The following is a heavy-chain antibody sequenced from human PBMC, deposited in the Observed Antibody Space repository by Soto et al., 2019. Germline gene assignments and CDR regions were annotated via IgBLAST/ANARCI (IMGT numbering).Heavy chain of an antibody. J-gene: IGHJ3*02. V-gene: IGHV3-48*01. CDR3: VRGSELIPI. Sequence: GGSLRLSCAASGFTFSSYSMNWVRQAPGKGLEWVSYISSSSNTIYYADSVRGRFTISRDNAKNSLYLQMNSLRAEDTAVYYCVRGSELIPIWGQGTMVTVPS. CDR1: GFTFSSYS. D-gene: IGHD1-26*01. CDR2: ISSSSNTI.